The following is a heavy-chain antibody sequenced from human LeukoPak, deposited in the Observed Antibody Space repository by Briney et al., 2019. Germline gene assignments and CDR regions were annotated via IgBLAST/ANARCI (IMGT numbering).Heavy chain of an antibody. Sequence: GGSLRLSCAASGFTFNNYWIHWVRQVPGKDLVWVSRIDSDASRTNYADSVKGRFTISRDDVKNMVYLQMSSLTVEDTAVYYCARYCNGDTCDGALDLWGQGTLVTVSS. J-gene: IGHJ3*01. CDR1: GFTFNNYW. V-gene: IGHV3-74*01. CDR3: ARYCNGDTCDGALDL. D-gene: IGHD2-15*01. CDR2: IDSDASRT.